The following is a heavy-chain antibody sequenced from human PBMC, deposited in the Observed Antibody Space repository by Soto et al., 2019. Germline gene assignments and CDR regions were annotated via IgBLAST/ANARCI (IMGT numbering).Heavy chain of an antibody. V-gene: IGHV4-4*02. Sequence: KTSETLSLTCAISGDSASINHWWNWVRQRPGKGLEWIGEIFHSGNTNYNPSLQSRMTISLDKSKKQFSLKLRSLTAADTAVYFCARGGAIAAGDSMDVWGQGITVTVSS. CDR2: IFHSGNT. D-gene: IGHD6-13*01. CDR3: ARGGAIAAGDSMDV. J-gene: IGHJ6*02. CDR1: GDSASINHW.